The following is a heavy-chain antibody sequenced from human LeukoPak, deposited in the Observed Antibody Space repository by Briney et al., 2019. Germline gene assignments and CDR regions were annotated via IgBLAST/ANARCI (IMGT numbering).Heavy chain of an antibody. CDR2: INHRRST. D-gene: IGHD5-18*01. V-gene: IGHV4-34*01. Sequence: PSETLSLTCGVYGGSFSGYYWSWIRHTPGKGLEWIGEINHRRSTNYSPSFKTRVTMSVDTSKNQISLMLNSVTAADTAVYYCARGSRGYSYGYHRDWGQGTLVTVSS. CDR3: ARGSRGYSYGYHRD. J-gene: IGHJ4*02. CDR1: GGSFSGYY.